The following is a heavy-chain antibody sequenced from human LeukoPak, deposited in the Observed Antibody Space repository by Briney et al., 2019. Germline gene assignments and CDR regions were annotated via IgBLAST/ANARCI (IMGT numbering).Heavy chain of an antibody. Sequence: GGSLRLSCAASGFTFSAHEMNWVRQAPGKGLEWISYITSSGTTIYYADSVKGRFTISRDNAENSLYLQMNSLRAEDTAVYYCARGTFFWSGYSKEIDSWGQGTLVTVSS. D-gene: IGHD3-3*01. CDR2: ITSSGTTI. CDR1: GFTFSAHE. V-gene: IGHV3-48*03. CDR3: ARGTFFWSGYSKEIDS. J-gene: IGHJ4*02.